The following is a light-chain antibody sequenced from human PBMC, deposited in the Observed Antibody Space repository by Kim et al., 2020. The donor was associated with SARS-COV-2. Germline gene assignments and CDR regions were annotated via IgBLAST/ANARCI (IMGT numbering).Light chain of an antibody. V-gene: IGLV1-40*01. Sequence: QSVLTQPPSVSGAPGQRVTISCTGSSSNIGAGYDVHWYQQLPGTAPKLLIYGNSNRPSGVPDRFPGSKSGTSASLAITGLQAEDEADYYCQSYESSLSVWVFGGGTQLTVL. J-gene: IGLJ3*02. CDR2: GNS. CDR3: QSYESSLSVWV. CDR1: SSNIGAGYD.